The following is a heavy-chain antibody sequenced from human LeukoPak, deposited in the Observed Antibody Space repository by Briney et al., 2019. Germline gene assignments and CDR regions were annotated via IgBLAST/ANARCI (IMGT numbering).Heavy chain of an antibody. CDR2: INPNSGGT. J-gene: IGHJ3*02. CDR3: ARGDSSGYSDAFDI. CDR1: GYTFTGYY. V-gene: IGHV1-2*06. D-gene: IGHD3-22*01. Sequence: ASVKVSCKXSGYTFTGYYMHWVRQAPGQGLEWMGRINPNSGGTNYAQKFQGRVTTTRDTSISTAYMELSRLRSDDTAVYYCARGDSSGYSDAFDIWGQGTMVTVSS.